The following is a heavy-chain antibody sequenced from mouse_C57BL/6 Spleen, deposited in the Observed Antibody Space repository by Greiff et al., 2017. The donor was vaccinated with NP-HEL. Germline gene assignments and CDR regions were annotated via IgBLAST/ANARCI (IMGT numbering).Heavy chain of an antibody. Sequence: EVKLMESGGGLVKPGGSLKLSCAASGFTFSSYAMSWVRQTPEKRLEWVATISDGGSYTYYPDNVKGRFTISRDNAKNNLYLQMSHLKSADTAMYYCARGGYGSSPGWFAYWGQGTLVTVSA. CDR2: ISDGGSYT. CDR1: GFTFSSYA. J-gene: IGHJ3*01. CDR3: ARGGYGSSPGWFAY. V-gene: IGHV5-4*03. D-gene: IGHD1-1*01.